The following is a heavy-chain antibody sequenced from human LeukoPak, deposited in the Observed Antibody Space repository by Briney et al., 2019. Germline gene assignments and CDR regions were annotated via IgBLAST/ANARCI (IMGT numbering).Heavy chain of an antibody. J-gene: IGHJ5*02. CDR1: GGSFSGYY. CDR2: INHSGST. V-gene: IGHV4-34*01. CDR3: ARDRWFDP. Sequence: SETLSLTCAVYGGSFSGYYWSWIRQPPGKGLEWIGEINHSGSTNYNPSLKSRVTMSVDTSKNQFSLKMISVTAADTAMYYCARDRWFDPWGQGTLVTVSS.